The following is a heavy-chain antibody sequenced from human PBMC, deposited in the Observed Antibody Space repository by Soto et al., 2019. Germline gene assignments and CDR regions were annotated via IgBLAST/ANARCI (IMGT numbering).Heavy chain of an antibody. CDR3: ARTVTIVATNREYYFDY. J-gene: IGHJ4*02. V-gene: IGHV5-51*01. CDR1: GYSFTSYW. D-gene: IGHD5-12*01. Sequence: PGESLKISCKGSGYSFTSYWIGWVRQMPGKGLEWMGIIYPGDSDTRYSPSFQGQVTISADKSISTAYLQWSSLKASDTAMYYCARTVTIVATNREYYFDYWGQGTLVTVSS. CDR2: IYPGDSDT.